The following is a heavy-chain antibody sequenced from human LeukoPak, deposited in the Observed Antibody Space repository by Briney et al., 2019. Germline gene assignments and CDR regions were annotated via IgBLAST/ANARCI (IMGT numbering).Heavy chain of an antibody. Sequence: ASVKVSCKASGYTFTDYYMHWVRQAPGQGPEWMGWINSNSGATNYAQKFQGRVTMTRDTSISTVYMELSSLRSDDTAVYYCARGPWVGAAADYYFDYWGQGTLVTVSS. CDR3: ARGPWVGAAADYYFDY. CDR1: GYTFTDYY. CDR2: INSNSGAT. D-gene: IGHD6-13*01. J-gene: IGHJ4*02. V-gene: IGHV1-2*02.